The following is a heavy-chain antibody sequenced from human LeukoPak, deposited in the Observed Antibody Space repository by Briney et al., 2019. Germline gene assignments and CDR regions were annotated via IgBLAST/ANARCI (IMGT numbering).Heavy chain of an antibody. J-gene: IGHJ3*02. CDR1: GGSISSSSYY. D-gene: IGHD2-2*01. Sequence: SETLSLTCTVSGGSISSSSYYWGWIRQPPGKGLERIGYIYHSGSTYYNPSLKSRVTISVDRSKNQFSLKLSSVTAADTAVYYCARDRPYSSTTHYAFDIWGQGTMVTVSS. CDR2: IYHSGST. V-gene: IGHV4-39*07. CDR3: ARDRPYSSTTHYAFDI.